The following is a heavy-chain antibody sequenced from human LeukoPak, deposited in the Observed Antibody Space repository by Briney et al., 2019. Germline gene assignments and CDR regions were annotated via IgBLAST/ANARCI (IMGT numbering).Heavy chain of an antibody. J-gene: IGHJ4*02. Sequence: GGSLRLSCAASGFTVSRNYMSWVRQAPGKGLEWVSVIYSGGRTYYADSVKGRFTISRDNSKNTRYLQMNSLRDEDTAVYYCAKDSHWILFDDWGQGTLVTVSS. V-gene: IGHV3-53*01. D-gene: IGHD2-2*03. CDR1: GFTVSRNY. CDR2: IYSGGRT. CDR3: AKDSHWILFDD.